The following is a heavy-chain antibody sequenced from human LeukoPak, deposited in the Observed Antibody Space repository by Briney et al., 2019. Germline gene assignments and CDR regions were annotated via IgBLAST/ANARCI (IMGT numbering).Heavy chain of an antibody. CDR1: GYTFTSYD. CDR3: ARVDGDYGGFDY. D-gene: IGHD4-23*01. CDR2: INPNSGGT. J-gene: IGHJ4*02. V-gene: IGHV1-2*02. Sequence: GASVKVSCKASGYTFTSYDINWVRQAPGQGLEWMGWINPNSGGTNYAQKFQGRVTMTRDTSISTAYMELSRLRSDDTAVYYCARVDGDYGGFDYWGQGTLVTVSS.